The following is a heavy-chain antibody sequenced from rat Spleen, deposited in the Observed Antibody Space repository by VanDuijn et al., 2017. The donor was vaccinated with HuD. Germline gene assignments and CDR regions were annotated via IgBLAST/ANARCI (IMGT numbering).Heavy chain of an antibody. CDR1: GFNFNDYW. Sequence: EVQLVESGGGLVQPGRSLKLSCAASGFNFNDYWMGWVRQAPGKGLEWIGEINKDSSTINYTPSLKDKFTISRDNAQNTLYLKMSKLGSEDTASYYSARGSYGGYPHWFFDFWGPGTMVTVSS. CDR2: INKDSSTI. V-gene: IGHV4-2*01. CDR3: ARGSYGGYPHWFFDF. J-gene: IGHJ1*01. D-gene: IGHD1-11*01.